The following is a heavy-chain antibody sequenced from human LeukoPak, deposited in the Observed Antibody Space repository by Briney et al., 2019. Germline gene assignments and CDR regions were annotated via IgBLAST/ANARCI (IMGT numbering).Heavy chain of an antibody. V-gene: IGHV3-23*01. Sequence: RGSLRLSCAASGFTFSSYAMSWVRQAPGKGLEWVSSITAGGGSTYYADSVKGRFTISRDNSKSTLYLQMNSLRAEDTAVYYCAKCESAAPGTTPDYWGQGTLVTVSS. CDR1: GFTFSSYA. D-gene: IGHD6-13*01. CDR3: AKCESAAPGTTPDY. CDR2: ITAGGGST. J-gene: IGHJ4*02.